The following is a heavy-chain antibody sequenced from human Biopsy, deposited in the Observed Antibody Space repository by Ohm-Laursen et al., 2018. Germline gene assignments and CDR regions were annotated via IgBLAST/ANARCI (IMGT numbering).Heavy chain of an antibody. J-gene: IGHJ4*02. V-gene: IGHV3-23*01. CDR2: ITSSGDTT. CDR1: GFTFSSYA. D-gene: IGHD3-22*01. CDR3: AKDQGYYYDTSVYYYFDY. Sequence: GSLRLSCTASGFTFSSYAMSWVRQAPGKGLEWVSAITSSGDTTYYSDSVKGRFTISRDSSKNTLHLQMNSLRAEDTAVYYCAKDQGYYYDTSVYYYFDYWGQGTLVTVSS.